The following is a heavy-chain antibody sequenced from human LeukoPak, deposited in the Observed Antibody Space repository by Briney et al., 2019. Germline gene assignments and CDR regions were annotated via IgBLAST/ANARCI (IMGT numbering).Heavy chain of an antibody. V-gene: IGHV4-39*01. Sequence: PSETLSLTCTLSGGSISSSSYYWGWIRQPPGKGLEWIGSIYYSGSTYYNPSLKSRVTISVDTSKNQFSVKLSSVTAADTAVYYCVTQVSSYCGGDCYSFWGQGTLVTVSS. CDR1: GGSISSSSYY. CDR3: VTQVSSYCGGDCYSF. D-gene: IGHD2-21*02. J-gene: IGHJ4*02. CDR2: IYYSGST.